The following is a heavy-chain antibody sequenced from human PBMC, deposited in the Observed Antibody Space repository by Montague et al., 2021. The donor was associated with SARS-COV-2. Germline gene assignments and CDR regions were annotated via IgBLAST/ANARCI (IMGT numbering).Heavy chain of an antibody. D-gene: IGHD3-22*01. CDR3: ARQVGTMIVVVIIKLRYYFDY. V-gene: IGHV4-39*01. CDR2: IYYSGST. J-gene: IGHJ4*02. Sequence: ESLSLICTVSGGSISSSSYYWGWIRQPPGKGLEWIGSIYYSGSTYYNPSLKSRVTISVDTSKNQFSLKLSSVTAADTAVYYCARQVGTMIVVVIIKLRYYFDYWGQGTLVTVSS. CDR1: GGSISSSSYY.